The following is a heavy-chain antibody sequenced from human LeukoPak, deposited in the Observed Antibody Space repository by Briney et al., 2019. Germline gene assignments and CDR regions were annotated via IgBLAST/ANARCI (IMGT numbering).Heavy chain of an antibody. Sequence: ASVKVSCKASGYTFTSYGISWVRQAPGQGLEWMGWISAYNGNTNYAQKLQGRVTMTTDTSTSTAYMELRSLRSDDTAVYYCASSRQYYDFWSCWSSSRSPEYYFDYWGQGTLVTVSS. D-gene: IGHD3-3*01. J-gene: IGHJ4*02. CDR2: ISAYNGNT. V-gene: IGHV1-18*01. CDR3: ASSRQYYDFWSCWSSSRSPEYYFDY. CDR1: GYTFTSYG.